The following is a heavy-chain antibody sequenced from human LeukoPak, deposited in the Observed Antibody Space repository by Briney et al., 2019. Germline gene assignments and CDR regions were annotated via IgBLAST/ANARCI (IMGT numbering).Heavy chain of an antibody. CDR1: GYSFTSYW. Sequence: GESLKISWKGSGYSFTSYWIGWVRQMPGKGLEWMGIIYPGDSDTRYSPSFQGQVTISADKSISTAYLQWSSLKASDTAMHYCARQGGIYGAGGYYMDVWGKGTTVTVSS. J-gene: IGHJ6*03. D-gene: IGHD4-17*01. V-gene: IGHV5-51*01. CDR3: ARQGGIYGAGGYYMDV. CDR2: IYPGDSDT.